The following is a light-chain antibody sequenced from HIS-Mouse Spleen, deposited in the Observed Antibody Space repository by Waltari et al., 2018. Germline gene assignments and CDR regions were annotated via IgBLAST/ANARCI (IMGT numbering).Light chain of an antibody. CDR3: CSYAGSSTWV. CDR1: SSDVGSYNL. J-gene: IGLJ3*02. Sequence: QSALTQPASVSGSPGQSITISCTGTSSDVGSYNLLSWYQQHPGKAPKLMIYEGSKRPSGVSNRFSGSKYGNTASLTISGLQAEDEADYYCCSYAGSSTWVFGGGTKLTVL. V-gene: IGLV2-23*01. CDR2: EGS.